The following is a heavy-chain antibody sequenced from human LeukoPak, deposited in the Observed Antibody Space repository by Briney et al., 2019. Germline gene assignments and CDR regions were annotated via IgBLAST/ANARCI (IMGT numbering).Heavy chain of an antibody. D-gene: IGHD6-13*01. CDR1: GFTFSAYA. CDR2: IGGSGGST. Sequence: GGSLRLSCAASGFTFSAYAMSWVRQAPGKGLEWVSAIGGSGGSTYYADSVKGRFTISRDNSKNTLYLQMNTLRAEDTAVYYCAKGALGSRRHYFFDYWGQGTLVTASS. J-gene: IGHJ4*02. V-gene: IGHV3-23*01. CDR3: AKGALGSRRHYFFDY.